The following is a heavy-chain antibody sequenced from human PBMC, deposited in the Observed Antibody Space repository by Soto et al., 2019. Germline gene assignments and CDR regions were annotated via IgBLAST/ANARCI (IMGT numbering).Heavy chain of an antibody. CDR2: ISESGDGT. CDR3: AKNGDFWSWGMDV. D-gene: IGHD3-3*01. Sequence: VGSLRLSCAASGFTFNTYAMPWVRQAPGKGLEWVSLISESGDGTYYADSVKGRFTISRDNSQRTLNLQMNSLRAEDTAVYYCAKNGDFWSWGMDVWGQGTTVTVSS. V-gene: IGHV3-23*01. CDR1: GFTFNTYA. J-gene: IGHJ6*02.